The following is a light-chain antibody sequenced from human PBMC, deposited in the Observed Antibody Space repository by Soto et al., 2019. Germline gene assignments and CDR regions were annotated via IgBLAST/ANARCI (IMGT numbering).Light chain of an antibody. CDR2: GAS. CDR1: QSVSSN. V-gene: IGKV3-15*01. Sequence: EIVMTQSPATLSVSPGERATLSCWASQSVSSNLAWYQQKPGQAPRLLIYGASTRATGIPARFSGSGSGTDFTLTVSSLQVEDFATYYCQQTDTIPRTFGQGTKVDIK. J-gene: IGKJ1*01. CDR3: QQTDTIPRT.